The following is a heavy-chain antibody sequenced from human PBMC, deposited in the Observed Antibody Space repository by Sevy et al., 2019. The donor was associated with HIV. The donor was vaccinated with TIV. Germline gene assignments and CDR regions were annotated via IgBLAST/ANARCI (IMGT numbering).Heavy chain of an antibody. Sequence: SETLSLTCTVSGGSISSYYWSWIRQPAGKGLEWIGRIYTSGSTNYNPSLKSRVTMSVDTSKNQFSLKLSSVTAADTAVYYCARDGTYSGSDSNFDYWCQGTLVTVSS. D-gene: IGHD1-26*01. CDR2: IYTSGST. CDR3: ARDGTYSGSDSNFDY. J-gene: IGHJ4*02. V-gene: IGHV4-4*07. CDR1: GGSISSYY.